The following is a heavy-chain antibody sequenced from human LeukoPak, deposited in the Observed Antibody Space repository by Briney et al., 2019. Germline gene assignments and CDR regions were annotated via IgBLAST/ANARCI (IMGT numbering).Heavy chain of an antibody. D-gene: IGHD2-2*01. CDR2: ISGSGTST. CDR1: GFTFSSYG. J-gene: IGHJ6*02. V-gene: IGHV3-23*01. CDR3: AKRYCTSTSCNSYYYYHMDV. Sequence: GGSLRLSCAASGFTFSSYGMSWVRQAPGKGLEWVSGISGSGTSTYYADSVKGRFTISRDNSQNTLYLQINSLRVEDTAVYYCAKRYCTSTSCNSYYYYHMDVWGQGTTVTVSS.